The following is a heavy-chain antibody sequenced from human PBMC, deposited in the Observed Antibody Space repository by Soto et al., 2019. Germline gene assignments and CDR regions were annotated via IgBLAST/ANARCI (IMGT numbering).Heavy chain of an antibody. CDR3: AKGLERGWDYYYYGMDV. J-gene: IGHJ6*02. Sequence: ESGGGVVQPGRSLRLSCAASGFTFSSYGMHWVRQAPGKGLEWVAVISYDGSNKYYADSVKGRFTISRDNSKNTLYLQMNSLRAEDTAVYYCAKGLERGWDYYYYGMDVWGQGTTVTVSS. CDR1: GFTFSSYG. CDR2: ISYDGSNK. D-gene: IGHD1-1*01. V-gene: IGHV3-30*18.